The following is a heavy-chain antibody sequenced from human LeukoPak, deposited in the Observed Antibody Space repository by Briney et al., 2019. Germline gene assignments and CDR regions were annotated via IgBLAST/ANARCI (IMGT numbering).Heavy chain of an antibody. CDR2: INSDGSTT. D-gene: IGHD3-16*01. V-gene: IGHV3-74*01. Sequence: GGSLRLSCAASRFSFSRSWMHWVREAPGTGLVCVSRINSDGSTTNYADCVKGLFTISRDNAMSTLYLQMNSLRAEDTAVYYCARDFGPYGMDVWGQGTTVTVSS. CDR1: RFSFSRSW. J-gene: IGHJ6*02. CDR3: ARDFGPYGMDV.